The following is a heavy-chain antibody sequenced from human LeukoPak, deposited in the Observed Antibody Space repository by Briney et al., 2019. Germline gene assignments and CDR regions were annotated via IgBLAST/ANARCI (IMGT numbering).Heavy chain of an antibody. Sequence: GGSLRLSCAASGFTFSSYAMSWVRQAPGKGLESFSSISGSGGDTYYTDSVRGRFTISRDNSKNTLYLQMNSLRDEDTAVYYCARVLGHDSNGYYYYGLDVWGQGTTVTVSS. J-gene: IGHJ6*02. CDR1: GFTFSSYA. V-gene: IGHV3-23*01. CDR2: ISGSGGDT. D-gene: IGHD3-22*01. CDR3: ARVLGHDSNGYYYYGLDV.